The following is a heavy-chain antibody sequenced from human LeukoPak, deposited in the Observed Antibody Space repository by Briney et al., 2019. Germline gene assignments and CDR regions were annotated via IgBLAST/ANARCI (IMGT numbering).Heavy chain of an antibody. J-gene: IGHJ5*02. CDR3: ARASYYGSGNWFDP. CDR1: GGSISSYY. CDR2: IYTSGST. Sequence: SETLSLTCTVSGGSISSYYWSWIRQPAGKGLESIGLIYTSGSTNYNPSLKSRVTMSVDTSKNQFSLKLSSVTASDTAVYYCARASYYGSGNWFDPWGQGTLVIVSS. D-gene: IGHD3-10*01. V-gene: IGHV4-4*07.